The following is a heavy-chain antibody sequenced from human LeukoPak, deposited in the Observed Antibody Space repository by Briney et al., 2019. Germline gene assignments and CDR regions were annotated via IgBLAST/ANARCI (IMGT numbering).Heavy chain of an antibody. D-gene: IGHD2-2*01. Sequence: GGSLRLSCVASGFAFSSYWMNWVRQAPGKGLEWVANIKQDGSEKYYVDSVKGRFTISRDNAKNSLYLQMNSLRAEDTAVYYCARDREGYQLPQMHHYYYMDVWGKGTTVTISS. CDR3: ARDREGYQLPQMHHYYYMDV. CDR1: GFAFSSYW. J-gene: IGHJ6*03. CDR2: IKQDGSEK. V-gene: IGHV3-7*01.